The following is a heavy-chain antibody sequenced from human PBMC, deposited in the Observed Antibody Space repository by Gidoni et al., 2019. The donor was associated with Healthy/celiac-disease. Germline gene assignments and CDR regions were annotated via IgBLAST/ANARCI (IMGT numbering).Heavy chain of an antibody. Sequence: GKGLEWIGYIYYSGSTYYNPSLKSRVTISVDTSKNQFSLKLSSVTAADTAVYYCAREGLLGYCSGGSCGVYYYYGMDVWGQGTTVTVSS. V-gene: IGHV4-31*02. CDR3: AREGLLGYCSGGSCGVYYYYGMDV. CDR2: IYYSGST. D-gene: IGHD2-15*01. J-gene: IGHJ6*02.